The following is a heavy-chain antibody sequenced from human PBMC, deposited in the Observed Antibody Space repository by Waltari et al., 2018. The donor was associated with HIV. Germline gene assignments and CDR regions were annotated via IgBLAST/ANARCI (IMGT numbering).Heavy chain of an antibody. V-gene: IGHV3-23*01. CDR3: AKRLLGSTSGFDY. D-gene: IGHD2-8*01. Sequence: EVQLLESGGGLVQPGGSLRLSCVASGFTFSSYAMNWVRQAPGKGLEEVSEISAGGITKFYADSVKGRLTISRDNSRNTLFLQMQSLRAEDTAVYYCAKRLLGSTSGFDYWGQGTLVIVSS. CDR2: ISAGGITK. J-gene: IGHJ4*02. CDR1: GFTFSSYA.